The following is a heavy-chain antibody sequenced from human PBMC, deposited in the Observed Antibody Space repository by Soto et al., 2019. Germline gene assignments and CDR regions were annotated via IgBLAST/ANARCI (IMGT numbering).Heavy chain of an antibody. J-gene: IGHJ4*02. CDR2: IRAYNGST. D-gene: IGHD6-13*01. CDR3: SRESSISCHDY. V-gene: IGHV1-18*01. CDR1: GYTFTSYG. Sequence: QVQLVQSGAEVKKHGASVKVSCKASGYTFTSYGINWVRPAPGQGLEWMGWIRAYNGSTNYAQKRQGRVTMATDTSTSTAYMAPWSLRSDDTAVYYSSRESSISCHDYWGQGTLVTVSS.